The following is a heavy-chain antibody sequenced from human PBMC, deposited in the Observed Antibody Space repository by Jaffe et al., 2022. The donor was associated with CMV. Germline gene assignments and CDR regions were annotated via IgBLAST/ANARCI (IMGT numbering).Heavy chain of an antibody. D-gene: IGHD6-13*01. CDR1: GGSISSYY. CDR2: IYYSGST. CDR3: ARVVYGSSWTGGYYYYYYMDV. Sequence: QVQLQESGPGLVKPSETLSLTCTVSGGSISSYYWSWIRQPPGKGLEWIGYIYYSGSTNYNPSLKSRVTISVDTSKNQFSLKLSSVTAADTAVYYCARVVYGSSWTGGYYYYYYMDVWGKGTTVTVSS. V-gene: IGHV4-59*01. J-gene: IGHJ6*03.